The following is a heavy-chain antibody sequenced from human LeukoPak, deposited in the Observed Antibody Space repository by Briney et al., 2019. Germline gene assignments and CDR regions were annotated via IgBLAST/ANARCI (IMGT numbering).Heavy chain of an antibody. Sequence: SETLSLTCTVSGGSISSRSYYWGWIRQPPGKGLEWIGKISDSGNTYYSPSLRSRVTISIDMSKNQFSLKLSPVTAADTAVYYCARDQGSPYYGMDVWGQGTTVTVSS. CDR3: ARDQGSPYYGMDV. J-gene: IGHJ6*02. CDR1: GGSISSRSYY. V-gene: IGHV4-39*07. D-gene: IGHD6-13*01. CDR2: ISDSGNT.